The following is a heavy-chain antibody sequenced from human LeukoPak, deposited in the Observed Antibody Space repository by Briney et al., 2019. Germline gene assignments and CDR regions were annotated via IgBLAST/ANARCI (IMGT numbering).Heavy chain of an antibody. CDR1: GGSISSGGYY. CDR3: ARVKTSNWLDY. D-gene: IGHD4-11*01. CDR2: IYYSGST. J-gene: IGHJ4*02. V-gene: IGHV4-39*07. Sequence: SETLSLTCTVSGGSISSGGYYWSWIRQPPGKGLGWIGSIYYSGSTYYNPSLKSRVTISVDTSKNQFSLKLSSVTAADTAVYYCARVKTSNWLDYWGQGTLVTVSS.